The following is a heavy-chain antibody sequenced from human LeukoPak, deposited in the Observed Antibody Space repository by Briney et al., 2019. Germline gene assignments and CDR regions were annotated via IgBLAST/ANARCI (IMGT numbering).Heavy chain of an antibody. D-gene: IGHD3/OR15-3a*01. CDR2: IQYDGSNK. Sequence: GGSLRLSCAASGFTFSSYGMHWVRQAPGKGLEWVTFIQYDGSNKYYADSVKGRFTISRDNSKNTLYLQMNSLRAEDTAVYYCARDSGFSGTQRGEYWGQGTLVTVSS. J-gene: IGHJ4*02. V-gene: IGHV3-30*02. CDR1: GFTFSSYG. CDR3: ARDSGFSGTQRGEY.